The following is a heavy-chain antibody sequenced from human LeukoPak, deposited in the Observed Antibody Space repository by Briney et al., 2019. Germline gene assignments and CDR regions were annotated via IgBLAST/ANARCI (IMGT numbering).Heavy chain of an antibody. J-gene: IGHJ4*02. CDR3: ARVYYGEKLDY. V-gene: IGHV1-18*01. CDR2: INPSGGST. D-gene: IGHD4-17*01. CDR1: GYTFTSYG. Sequence: ASVKVSCKASGYTFTSYGISWVRQPPGQGLEWMGIINPSGGSTSYAQKIQGRVTMTTDTSTSTAYMELRSLRSDDTAVYYCARVYYGEKLDYWGQGTLVPVSS.